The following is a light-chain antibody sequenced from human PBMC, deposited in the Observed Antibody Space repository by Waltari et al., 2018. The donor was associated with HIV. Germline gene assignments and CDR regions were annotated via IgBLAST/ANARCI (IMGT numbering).Light chain of an antibody. Sequence: QSALTQPRSVSGSPGQSVTISCTGTSSDVGGYNSVSWYRQHPGKAPKLLIFDVNKRSSGVPGHISGSKSGNTASLTIAGLQAEDEADYYCSSYAGTYTFIFGGGTTVTVL. J-gene: IGLJ2*01. CDR2: DVN. CDR1: SSDVGGYNS. CDR3: SSYAGTYTFI. V-gene: IGLV2-11*01.